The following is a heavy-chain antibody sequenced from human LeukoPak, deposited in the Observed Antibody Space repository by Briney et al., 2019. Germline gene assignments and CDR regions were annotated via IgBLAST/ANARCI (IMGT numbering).Heavy chain of an antibody. V-gene: IGHV3-53*01. J-gene: IGHJ4*02. Sequence: GGSLRLSCAASGFTVSSNYMSWVRQAPGKGLEWVSVIYSGGSTYYADSVKGRFTISRDNSKNTLYLQMNSLRAEDTAVYYCARARFYGSGSYWGPFDYWGQGTLVTVSS. CDR2: IYSGGST. CDR3: ARARFYGSGSYWGPFDY. CDR1: GFTVSSNY. D-gene: IGHD3-10*01.